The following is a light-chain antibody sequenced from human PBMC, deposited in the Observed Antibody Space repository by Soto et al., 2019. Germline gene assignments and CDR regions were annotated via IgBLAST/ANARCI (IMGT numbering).Light chain of an antibody. V-gene: IGKV3-20*01. CDR2: AAS. J-gene: IGKJ4*01. Sequence: EIVLTQSPGTLSLSPGERATLSCRASQSVSSSYLAWCQQKPGQAPRLLIYAASSRATGIPDRFSGSGSGTDFTLTIRRLEPEDFSLYYCQQYGDSFTFGGGTKVEIK. CDR3: QQYGDSFT. CDR1: QSVSSSY.